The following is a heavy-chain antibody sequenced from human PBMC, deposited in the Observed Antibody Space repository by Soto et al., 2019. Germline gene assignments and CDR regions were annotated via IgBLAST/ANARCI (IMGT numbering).Heavy chain of an antibody. CDR1: GYTFTSYA. J-gene: IGHJ6*02. V-gene: IGHV1-3*01. CDR3: ARDEVTIFGVVTMGYYGMDV. CDR2: INAGNGNT. D-gene: IGHD3-3*01. Sequence: ASEKVSCKASGYTFTSYAMHWVRQAPGQRLEWMGWINAGNGNTKYSQKFQGRVTITRDTSASTAYMELSSLRSEDTAVYYCARDEVTIFGVVTMGYYGMDVWGQGTTVTVSS.